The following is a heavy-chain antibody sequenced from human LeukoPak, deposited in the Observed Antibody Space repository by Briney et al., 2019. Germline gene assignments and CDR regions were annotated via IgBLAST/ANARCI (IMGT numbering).Heavy chain of an antibody. CDR1: GFTFSSYC. J-gene: IGHJ6*02. V-gene: IGHV3-21*01. Sequence: GGSLRLSCAASGFTFSSYCMNWVRQAPGKGLEWVAYISSSGSYIYYADSVKGRFTISRDNAKNSPYLQMNSLRAEDTAVYYCARGGRKGLDIVATLRLGGGYYYGMDVWGQGTTVTVSS. CDR2: ISSSGSYI. D-gene: IGHD5-12*01. CDR3: ARGGRKGLDIVATLRLGGGYYYGMDV.